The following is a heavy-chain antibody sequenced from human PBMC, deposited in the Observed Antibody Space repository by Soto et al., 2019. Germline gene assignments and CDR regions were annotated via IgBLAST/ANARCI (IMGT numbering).Heavy chain of an antibody. CDR1: GGSFSGYY. J-gene: IGHJ6*02. CDR3: ERAPRITMVRGVKYYYYGMDV. V-gene: IGHV4-34*01. CDR2: INHSGST. D-gene: IGHD3-10*01. Sequence: SETLSLTCAVYGGSFSGYYWSWIRQPPGKGLEWIGEINHSGSTNYNPSLKSRVTISVDTSKNQFSLKLSSVTAADTAVYYCERAPRITMVRGVKYYYYGMDVWGQRTTVT.